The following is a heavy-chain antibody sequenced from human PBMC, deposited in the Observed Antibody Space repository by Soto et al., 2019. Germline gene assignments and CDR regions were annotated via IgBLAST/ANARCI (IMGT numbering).Heavy chain of an antibody. CDR3: ARVTITMVRGVGAFDI. V-gene: IGHV4-59*01. CDR1: GGSISSYY. J-gene: IGHJ3*02. D-gene: IGHD3-10*01. CDR2: IYYSGST. Sequence: QVQLQESGPGLVKPSETLSLTCTVSGGSISSYYWSWIRQPPGKGLEWIGYIYYSGSTNYNPSLNSRVTISVDTSKNQFSLKLSSVTAADTAVYYCARVTITMVRGVGAFDIWGQGTMVTVSS.